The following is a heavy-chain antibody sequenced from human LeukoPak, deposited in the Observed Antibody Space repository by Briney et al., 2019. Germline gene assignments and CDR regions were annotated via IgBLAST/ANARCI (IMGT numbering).Heavy chain of an antibody. V-gene: IGHV1-69*05. Sequence: SVKVSCKASGCTFSSYAISWVRQAPGQGLEWMGGIIPIFGTANYAQKFQGRVTITTDESTGKAYMELSSLRSEDTAVYYCARDRRTPLEYSSSSGRYYYYMDVWGKGTTVTVSS. D-gene: IGHD6-6*01. J-gene: IGHJ6*03. CDR2: IIPIFGTA. CDR1: GCTFSSYA. CDR3: ARDRRTPLEYSSSSGRYYYYMDV.